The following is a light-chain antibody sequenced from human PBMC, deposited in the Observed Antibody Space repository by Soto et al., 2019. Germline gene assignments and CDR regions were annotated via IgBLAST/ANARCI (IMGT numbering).Light chain of an antibody. V-gene: IGKV2-30*01. CDR2: KVS. CDR3: MQGSHWPYT. Sequence: EVVLTQSPPSLPVTLGQPASMSCGSSQSLVYSDGNTYFHWFHQRPGQSPRRLIYKVSNRDSGGPDRFGGSGSGTDFTLKISGVEAEDVGIYYCMQGSHWPYTFGQGTKLEI. CDR1: QSLVYSDGNTY. J-gene: IGKJ2*01.